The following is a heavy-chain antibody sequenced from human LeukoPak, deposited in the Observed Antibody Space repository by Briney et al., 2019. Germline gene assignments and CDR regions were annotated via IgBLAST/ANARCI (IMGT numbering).Heavy chain of an antibody. D-gene: IGHD1-26*01. J-gene: IGHJ6*03. CDR3: ARTGGSFYFYYYMDV. Sequence: HSETLSLTCAVSGGSIRSSSYNWGWIRQPPGKGLELIGSIHCTGSTYYNPSLKSRVTISVDTSNNQFSLKLTSVTAADTAVYYCARTGGSFYFYYYMDVWGKGTTVTVS. CDR2: IHCTGST. V-gene: IGHV4-39*07. CDR1: GGSIRSSSYN.